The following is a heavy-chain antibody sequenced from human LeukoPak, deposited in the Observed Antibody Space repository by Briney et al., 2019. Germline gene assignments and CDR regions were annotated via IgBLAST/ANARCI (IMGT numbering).Heavy chain of an antibody. CDR1: GGSISSYY. CDR2: IYYSGST. CDR3: ARALDY. Sequence: SETLSLTCTVSGGSISSYYWSWIRQPPGKGLEWIGYIYYSGSTNYNPSLKSRVTISVDTSKNQFSLKLSSMTAADTAVYYCARALDYWGQGTLVTVSS. V-gene: IGHV4-59*01. J-gene: IGHJ4*02.